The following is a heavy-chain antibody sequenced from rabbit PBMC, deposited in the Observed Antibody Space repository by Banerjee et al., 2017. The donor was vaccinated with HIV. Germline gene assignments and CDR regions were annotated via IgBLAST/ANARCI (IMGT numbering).Heavy chain of an antibody. Sequence: QEQLKETGGGLVQPGGSLTLSCKASGFTFSSYVITWVRQAPGKGLEWIGWIITDDSAYYASWVNGRFTISSDNAQNTVDLQMNSLTAADTATYFCARDLAGVIGWNFGLWGPGTLVTVS. D-gene: IGHD4-1*01. CDR3: ARDLAGVIGWNFGL. CDR1: GFTFSSYV. J-gene: IGHJ4*01. V-gene: IGHV1S8*01. CDR2: IITDDSA.